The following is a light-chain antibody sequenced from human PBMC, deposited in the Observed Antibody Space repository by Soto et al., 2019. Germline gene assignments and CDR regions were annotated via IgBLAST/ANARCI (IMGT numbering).Light chain of an antibody. J-gene: IGLJ3*02. CDR3: GTWDTSLFVWV. CDR2: DNN. CDR1: NSNIGKNF. Sequence: QSVLTQPPSVSAAPGQTVTISCSGTNSNIGKNFVSWYRQSPGTAPNLLLYDNNKRPSGIPDRFNGSKIDTSATLVISGLQTGDEADYYCGTWDTSLFVWVFGGVTKLTVL. V-gene: IGLV1-51*01.